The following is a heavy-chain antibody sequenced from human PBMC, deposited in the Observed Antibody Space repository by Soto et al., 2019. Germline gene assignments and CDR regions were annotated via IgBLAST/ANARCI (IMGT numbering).Heavy chain of an antibody. Sequence: SETLSLTCTVSGGSISSGGYYWSWIRQHPGKGLEWIGYIYYSGSTYYNPSLKSRVTISVDTSKNQFSLKLSSVTAAATAVYYCARENSHTIFGVVTYYFDYWGQGTLVTVSS. CDR1: GGSISSGGYY. V-gene: IGHV4-31*03. D-gene: IGHD3-3*01. CDR2: IYYSGST. CDR3: ARENSHTIFGVVTYYFDY. J-gene: IGHJ4*02.